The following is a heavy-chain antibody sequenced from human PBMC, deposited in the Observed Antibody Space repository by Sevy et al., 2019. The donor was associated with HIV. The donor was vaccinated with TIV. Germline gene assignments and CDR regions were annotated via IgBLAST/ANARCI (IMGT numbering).Heavy chain of an antibody. D-gene: IGHD3-22*01. CDR2: IYSGGST. J-gene: IGHJ4*02. CDR1: GFTVSSNY. V-gene: IGHV3-53*01. CDR3: ASSDSSNYYDSSGYYPRFPHFDY. Sequence: GGSLRLSCAASGFTVSSNYMSWVRQAPGKGLEWVSVIYSGGSTYYADSVKGRFTISRDNSKNTLYLKMNSLRAEDTAVYYCASSDSSNYYDSSGYYPRFPHFDYWGQGTLVTVSS.